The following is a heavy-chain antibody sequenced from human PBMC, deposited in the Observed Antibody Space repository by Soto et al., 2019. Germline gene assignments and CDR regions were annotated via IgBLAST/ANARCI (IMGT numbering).Heavy chain of an antibody. CDR1: GDCRRGNHYA. CDR2: VYFSGGNS. J-gene: IGHJ4*02. V-gene: IGHV4-39*01. CDR3: AYGSSSAWIDK. Sequence: EFLSLTGSGAGDCRRGNHYAWGWIRQAPGKGLEWVGSVYFSGGNSYYNPSLKSRVTISVDTSYKTFFMRLNSVTAADTAVYFCAYGSSSAWIDKWGQGT. D-gene: IGHD6-25*01.